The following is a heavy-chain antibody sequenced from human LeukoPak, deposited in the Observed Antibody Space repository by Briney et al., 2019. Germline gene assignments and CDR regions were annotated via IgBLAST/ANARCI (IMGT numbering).Heavy chain of an antibody. J-gene: IGHJ4*02. CDR1: GFTISSNH. D-gene: IGHD6-19*01. CDR2: IYSGGST. CDR3: ARGPAVYN. Sequence: PGGSLRLSCAASGFTISSNHMSWVRQAPGKGLEWVSVIYSGGSTDYSDSVKGRFTISRDNSKNTLYLQMNSLRAEDTAVYHCARGPAVYNWGQGTLVTVSS. V-gene: IGHV3-53*01.